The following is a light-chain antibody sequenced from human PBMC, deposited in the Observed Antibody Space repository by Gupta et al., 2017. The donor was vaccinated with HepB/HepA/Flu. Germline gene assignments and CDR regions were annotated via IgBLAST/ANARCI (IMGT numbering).Light chain of an antibody. J-gene: IGKJ3*01. CDR3: QQRSNWPPFT. Sequence: IVLTQSPATLSVSLGERATLSCRASQSVNNYLAWYQQKPGQAPRLLIYDASNRATGIPARFSGSGSGTDFTLTISSLEPEDFAVYYCQQRSNWPPFTFGPGTKVDIK. CDR1: QSVNNY. V-gene: IGKV3-11*01. CDR2: DAS.